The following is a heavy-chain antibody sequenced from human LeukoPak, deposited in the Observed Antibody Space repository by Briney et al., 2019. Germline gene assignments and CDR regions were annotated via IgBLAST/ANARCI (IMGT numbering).Heavy chain of an antibody. CDR1: GGSISSGSYY. CDR2: IYTSGST. Sequence: PSETLSLTCTVSGGSISSGSYYWSWIRQPAGKGLEWIGRIYTSGSTNYNPSLKSRVTISVDTSKNQFSLKLSSVTAAVTAVYYCARVQTVSSSWYEIDYWGQGTLVTVSS. CDR3: ARVQTVSSSWYEIDY. J-gene: IGHJ4*02. V-gene: IGHV4-61*02. D-gene: IGHD6-13*01.